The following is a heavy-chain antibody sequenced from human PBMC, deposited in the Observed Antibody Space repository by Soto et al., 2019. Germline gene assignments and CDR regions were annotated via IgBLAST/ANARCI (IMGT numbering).Heavy chain of an antibody. CDR2: IRSKAYGGTT. V-gene: IGHV3-49*03. D-gene: IGHD4-17*01. CDR1: GFTFGDYA. CDR3: TRVDYGRYYYYGMDV. Sequence: GGSLRLSCTASGFTFGDYAMSWFRQATGKGLEWVGFIRSKAYGGTTEYAASVKGRFTISRDDSKSIAYLQMNSLKTEDTAVYYCTRVDYGRYYYYGMDVWGQGTTVTVSS. J-gene: IGHJ6*02.